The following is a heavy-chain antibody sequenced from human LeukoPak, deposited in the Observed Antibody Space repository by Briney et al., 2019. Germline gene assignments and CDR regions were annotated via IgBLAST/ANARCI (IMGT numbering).Heavy chain of an antibody. V-gene: IGHV4-4*02. CDR3: ARGPPIWYYDSSGFDY. CDR1: GGSISSSNG. J-gene: IGHJ4*02. CDR2: IYHSGST. D-gene: IGHD3-22*01. Sequence: PSGTLSLTCAVSGGSISSSNGWSWVRQPPGKGLEWIGEIYHSGSTNYNPSLKSRVTISVDTSKNQFSLKLSSVTAADTAVYYCARGPPIWYYDSSGFDYWGQGTLVTVSS.